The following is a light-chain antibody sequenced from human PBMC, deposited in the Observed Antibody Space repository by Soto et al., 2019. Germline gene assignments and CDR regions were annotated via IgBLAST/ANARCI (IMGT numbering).Light chain of an antibody. CDR3: QQYDRSVGT. V-gene: IGKV3-20*01. Sequence: EIVLTQSPGTLSLSPGERATLSCRASQSVSSNYFAWYQQQPGQAPRLLIYGASNRATGIPDRFSGSGSGTDFSLTISRLEPEDFAVYYCQQYDRSVGTFGQGTKVDIK. CDR2: GAS. CDR1: QSVSSNY. J-gene: IGKJ1*01.